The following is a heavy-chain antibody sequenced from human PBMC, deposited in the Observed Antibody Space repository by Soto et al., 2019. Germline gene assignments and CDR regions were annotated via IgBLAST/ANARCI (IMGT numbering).Heavy chain of an antibody. CDR1: GFTFSSYA. CDR2: ISYDGSNK. Sequence: GGSLRLSCAASGFTFSSYAMHWVRQAPGKGLEWVAVISYDGSNKYYADSVKGRFTISRDNSKNTLYLQMNSLRAEDTAVYYCAGVATIKEGNWFDPWGQGTLVTVSS. J-gene: IGHJ5*02. D-gene: IGHD5-12*01. V-gene: IGHV3-30-3*01. CDR3: AGVATIKEGNWFDP.